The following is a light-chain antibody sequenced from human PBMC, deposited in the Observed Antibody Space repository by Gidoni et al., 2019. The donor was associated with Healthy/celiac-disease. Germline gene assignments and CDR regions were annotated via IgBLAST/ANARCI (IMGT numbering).Light chain of an antibody. CDR1: SSDVGVYNY. CDR3: SSYSGSNNKVV. J-gene: IGLJ2*01. Sequence: QSALTQPPSASGSPGQSVTISCTGTSSDVGVYNYVSWYQQHPGKATKLMIYEVSKRPSGVPDRFSGSKSGNTASLTVSGLQAEDEADYYCSSYSGSNNKVVFGGGTKLTVL. CDR2: EVS. V-gene: IGLV2-8*01.